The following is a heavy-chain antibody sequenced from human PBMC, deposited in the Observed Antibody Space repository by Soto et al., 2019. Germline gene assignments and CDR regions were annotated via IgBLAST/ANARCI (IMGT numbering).Heavy chain of an antibody. D-gene: IGHD6-13*01. V-gene: IGHV4-59*01. CDR1: GGSISSYY. CDR2: IYYSGST. J-gene: IGHJ6*02. CDR3: ARSTGIAAPRDGMDV. Sequence: PSETLSLTCTVSGGSISSYYWSWIRQPPGKGLEWIGYIYYSGSTNYNPSLKSRVTISVDTSKNQFSLKLSSVTAADTAVYYCARSTGIAAPRDGMDVWGQGTTVTVS.